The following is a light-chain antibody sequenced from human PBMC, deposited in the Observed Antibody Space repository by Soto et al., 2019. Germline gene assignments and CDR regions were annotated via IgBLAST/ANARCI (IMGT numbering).Light chain of an antibody. V-gene: IGKV3-15*01. J-gene: IGKJ4*01. CDR1: QRISTN. CDR2: GTS. Sequence: EIVMTQSPATLSVSPGERVTLSCRASQRISTNLVWYQQKPGQSPRLLIYGTSTRATGIPARFSGSGFGTECTLTISSLQSEDFAVYYCQQYNNWLSFGGGTKVEIK. CDR3: QQYNNWLS.